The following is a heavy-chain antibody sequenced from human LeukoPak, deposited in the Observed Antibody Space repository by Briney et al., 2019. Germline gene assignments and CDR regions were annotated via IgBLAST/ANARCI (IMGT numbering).Heavy chain of an antibody. CDR2: ITGSGGCT. J-gene: IGHJ4*02. CDR3: AKMAEDYYYGAGRHFDY. CDR1: GFTFNNYS. Sequence: PGGSLRLSCAASGFTFNNYSMTWVRQAPGKGLEWVSVITGSGGCTYWADSVKGRFSISRDNSKHALYLQMSSLRAEDTAMYFCAKMAEDYYYGAGRHFDYWGQGTLVTVSS. D-gene: IGHD3-10*01. V-gene: IGHV3-23*01.